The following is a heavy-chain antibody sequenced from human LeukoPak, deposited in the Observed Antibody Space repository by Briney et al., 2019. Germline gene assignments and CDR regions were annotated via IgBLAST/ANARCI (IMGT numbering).Heavy chain of an antibody. V-gene: IGHV1-2*02. CDR2: INPNSGGT. Sequence: GASVKVSRKASGYTFTGYYMHWVRQAPGQGLAWMGWINPNSGGTNYAQKFQGRVTMTRDTSISTAYMELSRLRSDDTAVYYCARAEVAVAGIYYYYGMDVWGQGTTVTVSS. J-gene: IGHJ6*02. D-gene: IGHD6-19*01. CDR3: ARAEVAVAGIYYYYGMDV. CDR1: GYTFTGYY.